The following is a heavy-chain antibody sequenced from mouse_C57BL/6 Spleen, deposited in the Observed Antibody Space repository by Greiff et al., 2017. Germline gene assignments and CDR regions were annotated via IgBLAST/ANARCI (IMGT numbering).Heavy chain of an antibody. V-gene: IGHV1-80*01. Sequence: VQGVESGAELVKPGASVKISCKASGYAFSSYWMNWVKQRPGKGLEWIGQIYPGDGDTNYNGKFKGKATLTADKSSSTAYMQLSSLTSEDSAVYFCARGVTTGYYFDYWGQGTTLTVSS. J-gene: IGHJ2*01. D-gene: IGHD2-2*01. CDR3: ARGVTTGYYFDY. CDR1: GYAFSSYW. CDR2: IYPGDGDT.